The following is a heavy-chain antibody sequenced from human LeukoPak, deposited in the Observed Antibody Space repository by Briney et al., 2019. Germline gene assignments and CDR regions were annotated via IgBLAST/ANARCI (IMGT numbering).Heavy chain of an antibody. CDR3: ARGSWLLSY. J-gene: IGHJ4*02. CDR1: GGSISSYY. Sequence: SETLSLTRTVSGGSISSYYWSWIRQPPGKGLEWIGYIYYSGSTNYNPSLKSRVTISVDTSKNQFSLKLSSVTAADTAVYYCARGSWLLSYWGQGTLVTVSS. V-gene: IGHV4-59*01. CDR2: IYYSGST. D-gene: IGHD3-22*01.